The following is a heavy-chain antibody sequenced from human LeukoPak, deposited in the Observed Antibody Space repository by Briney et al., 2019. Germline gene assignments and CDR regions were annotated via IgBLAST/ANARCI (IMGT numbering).Heavy chain of an antibody. D-gene: IGHD3-22*01. CDR1: GFTFSSYA. V-gene: IGHV3-23*01. CDR2: ISGCGGST. CDR3: AKVPNSSGYGVDTKDY. Sequence: GGSLRLSCAASGFTFSSYAMSWVRQAPGKGLEWVSAISGCGGSTYYADSVKGRFTISRDNSKNTLYLQMNSLRAEDTAVYYCAKVPNSSGYGVDTKDYWGQGTLVTVSS. J-gene: IGHJ4*02.